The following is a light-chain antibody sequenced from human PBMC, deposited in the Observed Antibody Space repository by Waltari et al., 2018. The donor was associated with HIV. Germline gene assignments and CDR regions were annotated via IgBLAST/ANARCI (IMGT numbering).Light chain of an antibody. CDR3: QSSDIRLHGLWV. V-gene: IGLV1-40*03. CDR1: KSNIGAGHD. J-gene: IGLJ3*02. Sequence: SLLTQPPSVSATPGQRITISCTGNKSNIGAGHDVHCYRQLPGTAPRPLIFANSNRPSGVPDRISGSKSTASASLAITGLQAEDEGYYYCQSSDIRLHGLWVFGGGTKVTVL. CDR2: ANS.